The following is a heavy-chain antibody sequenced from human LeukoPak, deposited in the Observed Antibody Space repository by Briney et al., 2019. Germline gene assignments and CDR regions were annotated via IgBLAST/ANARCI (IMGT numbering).Heavy chain of an antibody. CDR3: ARDLPIAAAGTDAFDI. Sequence: GSLRLSCAASGFTFSDYYMSWIRQAPGKGLEWVSYISSSGSTIYYADSVKGRFTISRDNAKNSLYLQMNSLRDEDTAVYYCARDLPIAAAGTDAFDIWGQGTMVTVSS. V-gene: IGHV3-11*01. J-gene: IGHJ3*02. CDR1: GFTFSDYY. D-gene: IGHD6-13*01. CDR2: ISSSGSTI.